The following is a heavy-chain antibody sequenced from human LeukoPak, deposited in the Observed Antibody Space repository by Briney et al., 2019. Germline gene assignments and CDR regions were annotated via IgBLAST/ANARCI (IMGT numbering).Heavy chain of an antibody. CDR1: GFTFSGYW. D-gene: IGHD3-9*01. Sequence: GGSLRLSCAASGFTFSGYWMSWVRQAPGKGLEWVANIKQDGSEKYYVDSVKGRFTISRDNAKNSLYLQMNSLRAEDTAVYYCARAQKSYFDWLLGYFDYWGQGTLVTVSS. J-gene: IGHJ4*02. CDR2: IKQDGSEK. V-gene: IGHV3-7*01. CDR3: ARAQKSYFDWLLGYFDY.